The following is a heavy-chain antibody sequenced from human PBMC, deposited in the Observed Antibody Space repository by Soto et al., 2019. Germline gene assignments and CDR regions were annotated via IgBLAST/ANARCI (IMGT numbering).Heavy chain of an antibody. CDR2: INSRDDTT. CDR3: LNGDYY. CDR1: GFIFSAHI. V-gene: IGHV3-48*01. J-gene: IGHJ4*02. D-gene: IGHD4-17*01. Sequence: EVQLVESGGGLVQPGGPLRLSCAASGFIFSAHIMYWVRQAPGKGLEWVSSINSRDDTTYYADSVKGRFTISRDNAKNSLYLQRNSLIAEDTAIYYCLNGDYYVGQGTLVTVSS.